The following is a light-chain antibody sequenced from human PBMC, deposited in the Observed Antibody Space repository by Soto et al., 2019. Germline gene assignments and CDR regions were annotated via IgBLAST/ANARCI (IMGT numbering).Light chain of an antibody. V-gene: IGLV2-14*01. Sequence: QSALTQPASVSGSPGQSITISCTGTSSDVGGYNHVSWYQQHPGTVPKLMIYEVSNRPSGVSNRFSGSKSGNTASLTISGLQAEDEADYYCTSDRTINTLIFGGGTKLTVL. CDR1: SSDVGGYNH. CDR3: TSDRTINTLI. J-gene: IGLJ2*01. CDR2: EVS.